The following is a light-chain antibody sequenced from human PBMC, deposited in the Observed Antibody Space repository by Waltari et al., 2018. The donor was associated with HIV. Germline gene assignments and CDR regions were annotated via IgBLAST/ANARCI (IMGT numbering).Light chain of an antibody. CDR3: ATWDDSLSGWV. V-gene: IGLV1-44*01. J-gene: IGLJ3*02. CDR1: SSNIGSNI. CDR2: RHN. Sequence: QSLLTQPPSASGTPGQRVTISCSGSSSNIGSNIVNWYQQFPGTAPKFLISRHNQRPSGVLDRFCGSKSGTAVSLAISGLQSEDEADYYCATWDDSLSGWVFGGGTKLSVL.